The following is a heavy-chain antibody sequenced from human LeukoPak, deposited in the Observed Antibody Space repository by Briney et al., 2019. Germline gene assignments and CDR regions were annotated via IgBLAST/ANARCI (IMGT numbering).Heavy chain of an antibody. V-gene: IGHV3-20*04. CDR1: GFTFDDYG. J-gene: IGHJ4*02. CDR2: INCNCCST. Sequence: GGSLRLSCAASGFTFDDYGMSWVRQAPGKGLEWVSGINCNCCSTCYPYSVKGRFTISRDNAKNSLYLQMNSLRAEDTALYYCAREARSAATRTYYFDYWGQGTLVTVSS. D-gene: IGHD2-15*01. CDR3: AREARSAATRTYYFDY.